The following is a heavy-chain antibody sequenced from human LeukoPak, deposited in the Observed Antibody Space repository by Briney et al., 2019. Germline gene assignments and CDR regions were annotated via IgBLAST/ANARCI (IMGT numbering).Heavy chain of an antibody. CDR1: GGSFSGYY. D-gene: IGHD6-19*01. CDR3: AIGYSGGPTWMDV. Sequence: SETLSLTCAVYGGSFSGYYWSWIRPPPGKGLEWIGEINHSGSTNYNPSLKSRVTMSVDTSKNQFSLKLSSVTAADTAVYYCAIGYSGGPTWMDVWGQGTTVTVSS. J-gene: IGHJ6*02. CDR2: INHSGST. V-gene: IGHV4-34*01.